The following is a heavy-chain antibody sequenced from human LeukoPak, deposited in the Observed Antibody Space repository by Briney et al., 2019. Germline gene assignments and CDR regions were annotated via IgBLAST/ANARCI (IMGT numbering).Heavy chain of an antibody. CDR2: SYYIGST. Sequence: SDTLSLTCTAAGGSISSHYWSWIRQPPGNVLDWIGYSYYIGSTNSNPSPKSRVTISVDTSKNQFSLKLSSVTAADTAVYYCARDRRYGSSTSCYWFDPWGQGTLVTAYS. V-gene: IGHV4-59*11. J-gene: IGHJ5*02. CDR3: ARDRRYGSSTSCYWFDP. CDR1: GGSISSHY. D-gene: IGHD2-2*01.